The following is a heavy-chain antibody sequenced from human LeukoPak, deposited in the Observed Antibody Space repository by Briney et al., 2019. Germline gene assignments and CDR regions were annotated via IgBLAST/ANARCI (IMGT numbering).Heavy chain of an antibody. CDR3: ATLLGGGWYEYWFDP. CDR1: GYTLTELS. D-gene: IGHD6-19*01. Sequence: ASVKVSCKVSGYTLTELSMHWARQGPGKGLEWMGGFDPEDGETIYAQKFQGRVTMTEDTSTDTAYMELSSLRSEDTAVYYCATLLGGGWYEYWFDPWGQGTLVTVSS. CDR2: FDPEDGET. V-gene: IGHV1-24*01. J-gene: IGHJ5*02.